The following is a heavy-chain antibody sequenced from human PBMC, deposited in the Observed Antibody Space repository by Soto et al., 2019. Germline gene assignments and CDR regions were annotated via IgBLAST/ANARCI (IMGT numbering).Heavy chain of an antibody. V-gene: IGHV3-33*01. D-gene: IGHD5-18*01. CDR1: GFTFSSYG. CDR3: VREDTAMVFDY. Sequence: GGSLRLSCAASGFTFSSYGMHWVRQAPGKGLEWVAVIWYDGSNKYYADSVKSRFTISRDNSKNTLYLQMNSLRAEGTAVYYCVREDTAMVFDYWGQGTLVTVSS. J-gene: IGHJ4*02. CDR2: IWYDGSNK.